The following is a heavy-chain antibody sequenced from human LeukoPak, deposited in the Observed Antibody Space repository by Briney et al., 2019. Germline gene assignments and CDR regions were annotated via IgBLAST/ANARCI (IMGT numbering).Heavy chain of an antibody. CDR3: ATWAFYHSLDV. V-gene: IGHV3-43*02. CDR1: VFTFDAYA. D-gene: IGHD1-26*01. J-gene: IGHJ6*02. CDR2: INKDGSAT. Sequence: GGALRLSCEASVFTFDAYAMHWVRQAPGKGREWVSLINKDGSATYYADSVKGRFTISRDNSKNSLYLQMNSLRSEDTALYYCATWAFYHSLDVWGQGTTVTVSS.